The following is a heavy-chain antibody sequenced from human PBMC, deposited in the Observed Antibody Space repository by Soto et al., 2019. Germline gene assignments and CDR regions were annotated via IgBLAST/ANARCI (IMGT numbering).Heavy chain of an antibody. J-gene: IGHJ3*02. CDR3: ARGYSSGWYVNAFDI. CDR2: IYTSGST. D-gene: IGHD6-19*01. V-gene: IGHV4-4*07. Sequence: PSETLSLTCTVSGGSISSYYWRWIRQPAGKVLGWIGRIYTSGSTNYNPSLKSRVTMTVDTSKNQFSLKLRSVTAADTAVYYWARGYSSGWYVNAFDIWGQGTMVTVSS. CDR1: GGSISSYY.